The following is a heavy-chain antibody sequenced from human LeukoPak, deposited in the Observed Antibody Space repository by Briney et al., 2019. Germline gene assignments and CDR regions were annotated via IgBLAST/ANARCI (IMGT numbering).Heavy chain of an antibody. Sequence: ETGGSLRLSCAASGFTFSSYEMNWVRQAPGKGLEWVSYISSSGSTIYYADSVKGRFTISRDNAKNSLYLQMNSLRAEDTAVYYCARESVVTAIHDAFDIWGQGTMVTVSS. V-gene: IGHV3-48*03. CDR2: ISSSGSTI. J-gene: IGHJ3*02. CDR1: GFTFSSYE. D-gene: IGHD2-21*02. CDR3: ARESVVTAIHDAFDI.